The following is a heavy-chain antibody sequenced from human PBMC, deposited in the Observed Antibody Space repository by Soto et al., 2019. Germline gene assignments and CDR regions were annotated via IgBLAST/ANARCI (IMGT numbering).Heavy chain of an antibody. CDR1: GFTFSFYT. Sequence: GGSLRLSCTASGFTFSFYTMNWVRQAPGKGLEWVSSIGSTSSDIYYADSVKGRFTISRDNSKNTLYLQMNSLRAEDTAVYYCAKDGGYGSGSYYNHYYYYGMDVWGQGTTVTVSS. J-gene: IGHJ6*02. CDR3: AKDGGYGSGSYYNHYYYYGMDV. CDR2: IGSTSSDI. V-gene: IGHV3-21*01. D-gene: IGHD3-10*01.